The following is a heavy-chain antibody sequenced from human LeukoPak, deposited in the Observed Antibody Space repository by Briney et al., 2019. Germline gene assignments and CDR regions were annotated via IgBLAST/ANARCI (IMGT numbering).Heavy chain of an antibody. J-gene: IGHJ4*02. Sequence: GASVKVSCKASGYTFTGYYMHWVRQAPGQGLERMGWINPNSGGTNYAQKFQGWVTMTTDTSTSTAYMELRSLRSDDTAVYYCARDQGLLSVRFDYWGQGTLVTVSS. V-gene: IGHV1-2*04. D-gene: IGHD2-2*01. CDR3: ARDQGLLSVRFDY. CDR2: INPNSGGT. CDR1: GYTFTGYY.